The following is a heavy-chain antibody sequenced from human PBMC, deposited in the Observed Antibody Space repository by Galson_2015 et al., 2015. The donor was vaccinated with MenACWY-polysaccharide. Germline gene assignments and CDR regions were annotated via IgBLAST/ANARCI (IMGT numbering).Heavy chain of an antibody. CDR3: ARVLKGLVAATPDY. Sequence: SLRLSCAASGFTFSGYSMNWVRQAPGKGLEWVSCISSGGTIYYADSVKGRFTISRDNAKNSLYLQMNSLRDDDTAVYYCARVLKGLVAATPDYWGQGTLVTGSS. CDR1: GFTFSGYS. D-gene: IGHD6-25*01. CDR2: ISSGGTI. J-gene: IGHJ4*02. V-gene: IGHV3-48*02.